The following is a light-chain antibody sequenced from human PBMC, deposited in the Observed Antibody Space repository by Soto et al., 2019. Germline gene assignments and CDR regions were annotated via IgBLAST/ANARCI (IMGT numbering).Light chain of an antibody. V-gene: IGKV2-40*01. J-gene: IGKJ1*01. CDR1: QSLLESDNGNTY. CDR3: QRYSDWPPWT. CDR2: SVS. Sequence: DIVMTQTPLSLPVSPGEPASISCRSSQSLLESDNGNTYLDWFQQRPGQSPQLLIYSVSHRASGVPDRFSGSGSGTEFTLSITSLQSEDFAVYYCQRYSDWPPWTFGQGTKVEIK.